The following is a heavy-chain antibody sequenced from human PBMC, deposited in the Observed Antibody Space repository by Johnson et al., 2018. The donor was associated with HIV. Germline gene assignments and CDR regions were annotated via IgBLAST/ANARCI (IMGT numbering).Heavy chain of an antibody. J-gene: IGHJ3*02. Sequence: QVQLVESGGGVVQPGRSLRLSCAASGFTFSNYAMHWVRQAPGKGLEWVAVIWYDGSNNYYADSVKGRFTISRDNSKNTLYLQMNSLRAGDTAVYYCARDPRLGEGYSSSWYDAFDIWGQGTMVTVSS. CDR2: IWYDGSNN. CDR1: GFTFSNYA. CDR3: ARDPRLGEGYSSSWYDAFDI. V-gene: IGHV3-33*01. D-gene: IGHD6-13*01.